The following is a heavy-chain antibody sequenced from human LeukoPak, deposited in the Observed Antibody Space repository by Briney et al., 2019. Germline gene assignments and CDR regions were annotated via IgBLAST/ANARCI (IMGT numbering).Heavy chain of an antibody. D-gene: IGHD6-19*01. CDR2: IYSGGST. V-gene: IGHV3-53*01. CDR3: ARDLVGSGLFDY. J-gene: IGHJ4*02. CDR1: GFTVSSNY. Sequence: GGSLRLSCAASGFTVSSNYLSWVRQAPGKGLEWVSVIYSGGSTYYADSVKGRFTISRDNSKNTLYLQMNSLRAEDTAVYYCARDLVGSGLFDYWGQGTLVTVSS.